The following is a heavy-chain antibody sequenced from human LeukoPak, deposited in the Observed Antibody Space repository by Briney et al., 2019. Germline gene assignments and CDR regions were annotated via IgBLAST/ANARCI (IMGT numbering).Heavy chain of an antibody. D-gene: IGHD2-21*02. J-gene: IGHJ4*02. Sequence: ASVKVSCKASGGTFSSYAISWVRQAPGQGLEWMGRIIPIFGIANYAQKFQGRVTITADKSTSTAYMELSSLRSEDTAVYYCATTNRIAYCGGDCSPPFDYWGQGTLVTVSS. V-gene: IGHV1-69*04. CDR3: ATTNRIAYCGGDCSPPFDY. CDR1: GGTFSSYA. CDR2: IIPIFGIA.